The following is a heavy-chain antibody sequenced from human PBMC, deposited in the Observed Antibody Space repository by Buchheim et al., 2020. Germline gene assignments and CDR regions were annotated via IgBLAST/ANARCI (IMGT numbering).Heavy chain of an antibody. J-gene: IGHJ4*02. D-gene: IGHD6-13*01. Sequence: EVQLLESGGGLVQPGESLRLSCAASGFTFSSYAMSWVRQAPGKGLEWVSAISGSGGSTYYADSVKGRFTISRDNSKNTLYLQMNSLRAEDTAVYYCAKVLSSSWYSQRWYFDYWGQGTL. V-gene: IGHV3-23*01. CDR3: AKVLSSSWYSQRWYFDY. CDR2: ISGSGGST. CDR1: GFTFSSYA.